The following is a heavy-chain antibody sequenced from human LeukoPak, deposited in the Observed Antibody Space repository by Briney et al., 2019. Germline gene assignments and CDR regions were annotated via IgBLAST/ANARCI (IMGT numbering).Heavy chain of an antibody. J-gene: IGHJ3*02. CDR2: ISYDGSNK. V-gene: IGHV3-30*19. D-gene: IGHD3-16*01. CDR3: ARAKLPFGGVAYAFDI. Sequence: SGGSLRLSCAASGFTFSSYGMHWVRQAPGKGLEWVAVISYDGSNKYYADSVKGRFTISRDNSKNTLYLQMNSLRAEDTAVYYCARAKLPFGGVAYAFDIWGQGTMVTVSS. CDR1: GFTFSSYG.